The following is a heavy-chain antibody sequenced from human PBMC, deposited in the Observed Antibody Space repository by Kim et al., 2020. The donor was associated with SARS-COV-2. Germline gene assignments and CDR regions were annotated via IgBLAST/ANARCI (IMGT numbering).Heavy chain of an antibody. CDR1: GYTLTELS. D-gene: IGHD3-22*01. CDR2: FDPEDGET. Sequence: ASVKVSCKVSGYTLTELSMHWVRQAPGKGLEWMGGFDPEDGETIHAQKFQGRVTMTEDTSTDTAYMELSSLRSEDTAVYYCATGFTYYYDSSGYSWGDDYWGQGTLVTVSS. CDR3: ATGFTYYYDSSGYSWGDDY. V-gene: IGHV1-24*01. J-gene: IGHJ4*02.